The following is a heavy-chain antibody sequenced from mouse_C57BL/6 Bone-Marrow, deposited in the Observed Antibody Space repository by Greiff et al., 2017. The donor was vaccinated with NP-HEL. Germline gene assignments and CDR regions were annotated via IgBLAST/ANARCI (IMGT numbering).Heavy chain of an antibody. CDR2: IIPSCCYT. Sequence: PLHPSVAVLSPPVSSVPLSFKASFYSFPSSWLPFLLPRPCPCLAWICYIIPSCCYTKYNQKFKDKATLTADKSSSTAYMQLSSLTYEDSAVYYCARGYYGSSSWFAYWGQGTLVTVSA. D-gene: IGHD1-1*01. V-gene: IGHV1-7*01. CDR1: FYSFPSSW. J-gene: IGHJ3*01. CDR3: ARGYYGSSSWFAY.